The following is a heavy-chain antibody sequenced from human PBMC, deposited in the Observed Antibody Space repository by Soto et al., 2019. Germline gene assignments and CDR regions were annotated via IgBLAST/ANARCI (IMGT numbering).Heavy chain of an antibody. D-gene: IGHD5-12*01. Sequence: EVQLVESGGGLVQPGGSLKLSCAVSGFTFSGSAMHWVRQASGKGLEWVGRIRDKAYSYATAYAASVKGRFTISRDDSKNTAYLQMNSLKTEDTAVYYCTGLNSGSDLDFFDYWGLGTLVTVSS. J-gene: IGHJ4*02. CDR2: IRDKAYSYAT. V-gene: IGHV3-73*01. CDR1: GFTFSGSA. CDR3: TGLNSGSDLDFFDY.